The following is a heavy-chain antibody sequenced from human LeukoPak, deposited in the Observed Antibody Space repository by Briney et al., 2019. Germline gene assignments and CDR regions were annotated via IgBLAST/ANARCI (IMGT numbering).Heavy chain of an antibody. D-gene: IGHD1-1*01. CDR2: MYNSGST. Sequence: SETLSLTCTVSGSSITGYYWSWIRQPPGKGLEWIGYMYNSGSTSYNPSLKSRATISGDTSKNQFSLNLNSVTAADTAVYYCARAKPNWNPPDYWGQGTLVTVSS. CDR3: ARAKPNWNPPDY. J-gene: IGHJ4*02. CDR1: GSSITGYY. V-gene: IGHV4-59*08.